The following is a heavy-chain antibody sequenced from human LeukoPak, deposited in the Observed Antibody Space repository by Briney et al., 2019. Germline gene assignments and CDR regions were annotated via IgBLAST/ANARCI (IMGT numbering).Heavy chain of an antibody. D-gene: IGHD6-13*01. CDR3: ARDGVSVGIAGPHDY. CDR1: GFTFSSYS. Sequence: GGSLRLSCAASGFTFSSYSMNWVRQAPGKGLEWVPSISSSSSYIYYADSVKGRFIISRDNAKNSLYLQMNSLRAEDTAVYYCARDGVSVGIAGPHDYWGQGTLVTVSS. V-gene: IGHV3-21*01. CDR2: ISSSSSYI. J-gene: IGHJ4*02.